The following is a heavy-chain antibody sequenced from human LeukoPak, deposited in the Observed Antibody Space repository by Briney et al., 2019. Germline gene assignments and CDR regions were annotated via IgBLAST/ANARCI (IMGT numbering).Heavy chain of an antibody. CDR3: ANSGYNRFDF. J-gene: IGHJ4*02. CDR1: RFIFDDHA. V-gene: IGHV3-9*01. Sequence: GGPLTLSCTASRFIFDDHAMLWLRQATGKGLEWVSSISWNSGTIAYADSVQGRFTIFRENSKNTLDLQMNSWRAEDTGVYYCANSGYNRFDFWGQGTLVTVSS. CDR2: ISWNSGTI. D-gene: IGHD5-24*01.